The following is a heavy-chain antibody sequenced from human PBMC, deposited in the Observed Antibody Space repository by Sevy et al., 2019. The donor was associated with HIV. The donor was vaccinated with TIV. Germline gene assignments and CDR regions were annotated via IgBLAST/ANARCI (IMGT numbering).Heavy chain of an antibody. V-gene: IGHV3-74*01. CDR3: ARVLDIVVVPAAILTTGPIDY. D-gene: IGHD2-2*02. CDR1: GFTFSRYW. J-gene: IGHJ4*02. CDR2: INSDGSST. Sequence: GSLRLSCTASGFTFSRYWMHWVRQAPGKGLVWVSRINSDGSSTSYADSVKGRFTISRDNAKNSLYLQMNSLRAEDTAVYYCARVLDIVVVPAAILTTGPIDYWGQGTLVTVSS.